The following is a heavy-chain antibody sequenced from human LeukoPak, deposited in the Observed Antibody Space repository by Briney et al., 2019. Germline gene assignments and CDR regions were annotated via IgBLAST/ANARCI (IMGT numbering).Heavy chain of an antibody. CDR1: GGSFSGYY. CDR2: INHSGST. Sequence: SETLSLTCAVYGGSFSGYYWSWIRQPPGKGLEWIGEINHSGSTNYNPSLKSRVTISVDTSRNQFSLKLSSVTAADTAVYYCARLYYYYYMDVWGKGTTVTISS. V-gene: IGHV4-34*01. J-gene: IGHJ6*03. CDR3: ARLYYYYYMDV.